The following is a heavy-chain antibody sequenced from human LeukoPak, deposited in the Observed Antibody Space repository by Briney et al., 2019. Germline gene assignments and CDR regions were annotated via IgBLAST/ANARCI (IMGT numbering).Heavy chain of an antibody. CDR3: AKDRENQLPRTYYYYGMDV. V-gene: IGHV3-30*18. CDR2: ISYDGSNK. J-gene: IGHJ6*04. D-gene: IGHD2-2*01. CDR1: GFTFSSYG. Sequence: GRSLRLSCAASGFTFSSYGMHWVRQAPGKGLEWVAVISYDGSNKYYADSVKGRFTISRDNSKNTLYLQMNSLRAEDTAVYYCAKDRENQLPRTYYYYGMDVWGKGTTVTVSS.